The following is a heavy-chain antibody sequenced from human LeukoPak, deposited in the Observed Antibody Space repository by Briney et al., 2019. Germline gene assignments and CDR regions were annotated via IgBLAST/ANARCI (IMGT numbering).Heavy chain of an antibody. Sequence: SETLSLTCTVSGGSISSSSHYWGWIRHPPGKGLEWIGSIYYSGKTYYNPSLKSRATISVDTSKSQFSLKLSSVTAADTAVYYCARGYRERSGWSYYFDYWGQGTLVTVSS. D-gene: IGHD6-19*01. CDR1: GGSISSSSHY. J-gene: IGHJ4*02. CDR2: IYYSGKT. V-gene: IGHV4-39*01. CDR3: ARGYRERSGWSYYFDY.